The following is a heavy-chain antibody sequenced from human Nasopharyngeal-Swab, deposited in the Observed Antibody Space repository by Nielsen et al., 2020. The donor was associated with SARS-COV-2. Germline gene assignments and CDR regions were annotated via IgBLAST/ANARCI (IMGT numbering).Heavy chain of an antibody. D-gene: IGHD2-15*01. CDR2: IDPSDSYT. CDR3: ARLPQKYCSGGSCYAYWYFDL. Sequence: VRQMPGKGLEWVGRIDPSDSYTNYSPSFQGHVTISADKSISTAYLQWSSLKASDTAMYYCARLPQKYCSGGSCYAYWYFDLWGRGTLVTVSS. J-gene: IGHJ2*01. V-gene: IGHV5-10-1*01.